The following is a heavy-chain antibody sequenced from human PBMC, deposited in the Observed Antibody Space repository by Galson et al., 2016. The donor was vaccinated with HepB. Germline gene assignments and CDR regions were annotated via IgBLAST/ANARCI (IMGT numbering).Heavy chain of an antibody. V-gene: IGHV3-43D*03. CDR3: AKDFSPPPEYGGCSD. D-gene: IGHD2-15*01. CDR1: GFTFSSYA. Sequence: SLRLSCAASGFTFSSYAMTWVRQAPGKGLEWVSLISWDGGDTYYADSVKGRFTISRDNSKNSLYLQMNSLRAEDTALYYCAKDFSPPPEYGGCSDWGQGTLVTVSS. CDR2: ISWDGGDT. J-gene: IGHJ4*02.